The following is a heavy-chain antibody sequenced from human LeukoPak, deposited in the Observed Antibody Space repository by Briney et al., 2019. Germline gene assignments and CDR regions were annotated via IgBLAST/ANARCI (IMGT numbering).Heavy chain of an antibody. CDR1: GYTFTSCD. D-gene: IGHD6-19*01. Sequence: ASVKVSCKASGYTFTSCDINWVRQAPGQGLEWMGWMNPNSGNTGYGQSFQGRITMTRDISIGTAYMELSNLTSEDTAIYYCTRGSSGRRDNWGQGTLVTVSA. J-gene: IGHJ4*02. CDR2: MNPNSGNT. CDR3: TRGSSGRRDN. V-gene: IGHV1-8*01.